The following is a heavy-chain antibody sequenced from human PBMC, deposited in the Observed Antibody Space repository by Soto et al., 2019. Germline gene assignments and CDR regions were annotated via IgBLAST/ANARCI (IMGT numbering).Heavy chain of an antibody. D-gene: IGHD5-12*01. CDR3: ATGVGYSGSTPYYYYYYMDV. CDR1: GFTFSSYW. V-gene: IGHV3-74*01. Sequence: EVQLVESGGGLVQPGGSLRLSCAASGFTFSSYWMHWVRQAPGKGLVWVSRINSDGSSTSYADSVKGRSTISSDNAKNTLYLQMNSLRAEDTAVYYCATGVGYSGSTPYYYYYYMDVWGKGTTVTVSS. CDR2: INSDGSST. J-gene: IGHJ6*03.